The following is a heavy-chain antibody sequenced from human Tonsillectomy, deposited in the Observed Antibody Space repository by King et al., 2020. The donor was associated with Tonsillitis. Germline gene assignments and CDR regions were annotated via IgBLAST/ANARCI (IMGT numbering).Heavy chain of an antibody. J-gene: IGHJ2*01. CDR1: GGSISRYY. Sequence: QLQESGPGLVKPSETLSLICTVSGGSISRYYWSWIRQPPGKGLEWIGYISYSVSTNYNPPLKSRVTISVDTSKNQFSLKLGSVTAADTAVYYCARRWGTAMVTHWYFDLWGRGTLVTVSS. CDR3: ARRWGTAMVTHWYFDL. CDR2: ISYSVST. V-gene: IGHV4-59*08. D-gene: IGHD5-18*01.